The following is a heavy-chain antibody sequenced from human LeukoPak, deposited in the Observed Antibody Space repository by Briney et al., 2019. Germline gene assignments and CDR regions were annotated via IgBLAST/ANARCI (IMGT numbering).Heavy chain of an antibody. J-gene: IGHJ4*02. CDR1: GGSISSSSYY. D-gene: IGHD5-12*01. CDR3: ARHAPRRPALPDSGYDFPDY. CDR2: IYYSGST. V-gene: IGHV4-39*01. Sequence: SETLSLTCTVSGGSISSSSYYWGWIRQPPGKGLEWIGSIYYSGSTYYNPSLKSRVTISVDTSKNQFSLNLSSVTAADTAVYYCARHAPRRPALPDSGYDFPDYWGQGTLVTVSS.